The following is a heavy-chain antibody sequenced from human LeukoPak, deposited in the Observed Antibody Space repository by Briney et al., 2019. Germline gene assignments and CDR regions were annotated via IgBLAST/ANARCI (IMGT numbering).Heavy chain of an antibody. CDR1: GGTFSSYA. Sequence: EASVKVSCKASGGTFSSYAISWVRQAPGQGLEWMGRIIPILGIANYAQKFQGRVTITAAKSTSTAYMELSSLRSEDTAVYYCARAYSSLTYYYGMDVWGQGTTVTVSS. V-gene: IGHV1-69*04. CDR3: ARAYSSLTYYYGMDV. CDR2: IIPILGIA. J-gene: IGHJ6*02. D-gene: IGHD6-13*01.